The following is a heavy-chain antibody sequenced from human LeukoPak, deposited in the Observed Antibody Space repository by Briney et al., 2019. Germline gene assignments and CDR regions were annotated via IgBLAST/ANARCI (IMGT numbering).Heavy chain of an antibody. D-gene: IGHD3-3*01. J-gene: IGHJ6*02. CDR1: GGSISSYY. CDR2: IYTSGST. Sequence: SETLSLTCTVSGGSISSYYWSWIRQPAGKGLEWIGRIYTSGSTNYNPSLKSRVTMSVDTSKNQFSLKLSSVTAADTAVYYCARDDFWSGYYYYGMDVWGQGTTVTVSS. V-gene: IGHV4-4*07. CDR3: ARDDFWSGYYYYGMDV.